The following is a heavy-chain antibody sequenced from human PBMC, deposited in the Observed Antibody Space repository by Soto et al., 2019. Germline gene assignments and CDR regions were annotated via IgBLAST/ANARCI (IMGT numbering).Heavy chain of an antibody. D-gene: IGHD4-17*01. CDR3: ARDTVYYYYMDV. V-gene: IGHV1-18*01. J-gene: IGHJ6*03. Sequence: EASVKVSCKACGYTFTSYGINWGRPAPGQGLEWMGWISAYNGNTNYAQKLQGRVTMTTDTSTSTAYMELRSLRSDDTAVYYCARDTVYYYYMDVWGKGTTVTVSS. CDR2: ISAYNGNT. CDR1: GYTFTSYG.